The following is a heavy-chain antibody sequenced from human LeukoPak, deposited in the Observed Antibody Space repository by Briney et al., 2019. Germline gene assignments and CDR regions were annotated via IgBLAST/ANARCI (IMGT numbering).Heavy chain of an antibody. V-gene: IGHV3-9*01. D-gene: IGHD2-2*02. J-gene: IGHJ3*02. Sequence: GGSLRLSCAASGFTFDDYAMHWVRQAPGKGLEWGSGISWNSGSIGYADSVKGRFTISRDNAKNSLYLQMNSLRAEDTALYYCAKGDVVVPAAIFIVGAFDIWGQGTMVTVSS. CDR3: AKGDVVVPAAIFIVGAFDI. CDR2: ISWNSGSI. CDR1: GFTFDDYA.